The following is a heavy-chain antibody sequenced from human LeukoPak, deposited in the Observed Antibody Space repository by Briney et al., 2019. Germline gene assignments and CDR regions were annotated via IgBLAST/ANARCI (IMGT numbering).Heavy chain of an antibody. CDR1: GGSISSYY. V-gene: IGHV4-59*08. D-gene: IGHD6-13*01. Sequence: PSETLSLTCTVSGGSISSYYWSWIRQPPGKGLEWIGYIYYSGSTNYNPSLKSRVTISVDTSKNQFSLKLSFVTAADTAVYYCARHYSSRPGDWFGPWGQGTLVTVSS. CDR2: IYYSGST. J-gene: IGHJ5*02. CDR3: ARHYSSRPGDWFGP.